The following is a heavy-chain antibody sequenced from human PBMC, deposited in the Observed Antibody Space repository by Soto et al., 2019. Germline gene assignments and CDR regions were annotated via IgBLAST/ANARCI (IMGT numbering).Heavy chain of an antibody. CDR1: GFTFSSYE. J-gene: IGHJ1*01. D-gene: IGHD3-16*02. CDR3: ARVSQSFIEYFQH. Sequence: GGSLRLSCAASGFTFSSYEMIWVRQAPGKGLEWVSYISGSGYTSDVGPTIHYADSVKGRFTTSRNNAKNSLYLQMNSLRVEDTAVYYCARVSQSFIEYFQHWGQGTLVTVSS. V-gene: IGHV3-48*03. CDR2: ISGSGYTSDVGPTI.